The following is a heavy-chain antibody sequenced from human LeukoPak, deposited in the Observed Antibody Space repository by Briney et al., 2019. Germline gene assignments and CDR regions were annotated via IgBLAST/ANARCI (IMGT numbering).Heavy chain of an antibody. Sequence: GGSLRLSCAASGFSFSTYAMTWVRWAPGKGLEWVSGISGSGGSPYYADSVKGRFTISRDTSKNTLYLQMNSLRAEDTAVYYCAKAVYDSSGSFDFWGQGTLVTVSS. V-gene: IGHV3-23*01. J-gene: IGHJ4*02. CDR2: ISGSGGSP. D-gene: IGHD3-22*01. CDR1: GFSFSTYA. CDR3: AKAVYDSSGSFDF.